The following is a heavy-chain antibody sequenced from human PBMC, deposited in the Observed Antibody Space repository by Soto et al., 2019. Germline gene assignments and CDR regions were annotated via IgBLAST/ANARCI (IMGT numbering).Heavy chain of an antibody. CDR3: ARDPLTMVRGVIIDPFNWFDP. D-gene: IGHD3-10*01. V-gene: IGHV1-46*01. J-gene: IGHJ5*02. CDR2: INPSGGST. CDR1: GYTFTSYY. Sequence: QVQLVQSGAEVKKPGASVKVSCKASGYTFTSYYMHWVRQAPGQGLEWMGIINPSGGSTRYAQKFQGRVTMTSDTSTSTVYMELSSLRSEDTAVYYCARDPLTMVRGVIIDPFNWFDPWGQGTLVTVSS.